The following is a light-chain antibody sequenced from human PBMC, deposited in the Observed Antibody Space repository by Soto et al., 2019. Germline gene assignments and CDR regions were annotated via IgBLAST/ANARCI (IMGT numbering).Light chain of an antibody. V-gene: IGLV2-8*01. J-gene: IGLJ1*01. CDR3: CSDAGNDNYV. Sequence: QSALTQPPSASGSPGQSVTISCTGTSSDVGGYNYVSWYQQHPGKAPKLIIYEVNKRPSGVPDRFSGAKSGNTASLSVSGLQAEDEADYYCCSDAGNDNYVFGTGTKVTVL. CDR2: EVN. CDR1: SSDVGGYNY.